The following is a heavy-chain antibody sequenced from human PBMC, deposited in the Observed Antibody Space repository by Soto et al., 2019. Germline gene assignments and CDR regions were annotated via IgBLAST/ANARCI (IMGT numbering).Heavy chain of an antibody. D-gene: IGHD4-4*01. CDR1: GSSFPNYP. J-gene: IGHJ5*02. CDR2: ISHDGVTK. CDR3: VRGGYSSSWERLDP. Sequence: GGSLRLSCAASGSSFPNYPMHWVRQTPDKGLEWLAVISHDGVTKNSADSVKGRFSISRDNSRNRLYLDMNSLRTEDTAMYYCVRGGYSSSWERLDPWGQGTLVTVSS. V-gene: IGHV3-30-3*01.